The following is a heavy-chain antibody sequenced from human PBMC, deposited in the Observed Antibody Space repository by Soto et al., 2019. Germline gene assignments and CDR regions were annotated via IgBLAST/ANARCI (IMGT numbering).Heavy chain of an antibody. CDR2: IIPILGIA. Sequence: QVQLVQSGAEVKKPGSSVKVSCKASGGTFSSYTISWVRQAPGQGLEWMGRIIPILGIANYAQKFQGRVTITADKSTSTAYMELSSSRSEDTAVNYWVSHQGYSGSCSLDYGGQGTLFTVSA. D-gene: IGHD6-13*01. CDR3: VSHQGYSGSCSLDY. CDR1: GGTFSSYT. J-gene: IGHJ4*02. V-gene: IGHV1-69*02.